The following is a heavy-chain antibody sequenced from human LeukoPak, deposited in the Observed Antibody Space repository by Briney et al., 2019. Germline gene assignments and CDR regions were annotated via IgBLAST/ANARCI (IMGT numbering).Heavy chain of an antibody. CDR3: TRTINSWFDP. CDR2: IRPTDGST. J-gene: IGHJ5*02. CDR1: GYTFINYS. V-gene: IGHV1-46*01. Sequence: ASVKVSCKPSGYTFINYSIHWVRQAPGQGLEWMGVIRPTDGSTSYAQNFQGRLSMTSDTSTSTAYMELSSLRSEDTAIYYCTRTINSWFDPWGQGTPVSVSS. D-gene: IGHD3-9*01.